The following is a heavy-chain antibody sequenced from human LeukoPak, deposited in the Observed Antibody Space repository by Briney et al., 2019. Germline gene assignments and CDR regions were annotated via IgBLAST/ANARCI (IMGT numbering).Heavy chain of an antibody. CDR2: INEGNGNT. CDR1: RYTFTSYA. CDR3: ARDSLSRTGTALFDY. Sequence: ASVKVSCKASRYTFTSYAMHGVRQAPGQRREWMGGINEGNGNTKYTQKFQGRVTITRDTSASTAYMELSSLSSEDTAVYYCARDSLSRTGTALFDYWGQGTLVTVSS. J-gene: IGHJ4*02. V-gene: IGHV1-3*01. D-gene: IGHD1-1*01.